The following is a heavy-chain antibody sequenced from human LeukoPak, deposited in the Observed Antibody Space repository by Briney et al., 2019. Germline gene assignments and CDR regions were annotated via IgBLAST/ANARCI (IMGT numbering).Heavy chain of an antibody. J-gene: IGHJ6*03. Sequence: SETLSLTCTVSSGSFGSFFWTRIRQPPGKGLELIGYISYSGTSNYNPSLQSQVSMSVDTSKKQISLKLSSVTAADTAVYYCARYYDFWRGQHAQPPYYYYYMDVWGKGTTVTVSS. CDR3: ARYYDFWRGQHAQPPYYYYYMDV. D-gene: IGHD3-3*01. CDR2: ISYSGTS. V-gene: IGHV4-59*01. CDR1: SGSFGSFF.